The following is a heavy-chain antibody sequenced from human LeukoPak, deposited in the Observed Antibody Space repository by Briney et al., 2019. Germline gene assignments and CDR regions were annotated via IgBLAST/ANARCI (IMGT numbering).Heavy chain of an antibody. D-gene: IGHD3-10*01. V-gene: IGHV4-59*01. CDR1: GGSLSSYY. J-gene: IGHJ4*02. CDR3: AREWDGSGSYLDY. CDR2: IRYTGST. Sequence: PSETLSLTCTVSGGSLSSYYWSWIRQPPGKGLGWIGYIRYTGSTNYNPSLKSRVTISADTSNNQFSLKLNSVTAADTAVYYCAREWDGSGSYLDYWGQGTLVTVSS.